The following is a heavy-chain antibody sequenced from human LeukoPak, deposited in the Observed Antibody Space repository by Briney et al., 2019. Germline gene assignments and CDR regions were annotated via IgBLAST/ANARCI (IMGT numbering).Heavy chain of an antibody. CDR3: ARLQFLEWLFPWFDP. CDR2: INYSGST. V-gene: IGHV4-59*08. J-gene: IGHJ5*02. D-gene: IGHD3-3*01. Sequence: SETLSLTCNVSGGSIRSYYWSWIRQPPGKGLEWIGYINYSGSTKYNPSLKSRVTISVDTSKNQFSLKLSSVTAADTAVYYCARLQFLEWLFPWFDPWGQGTLVTVSS. CDR1: GGSIRSYY.